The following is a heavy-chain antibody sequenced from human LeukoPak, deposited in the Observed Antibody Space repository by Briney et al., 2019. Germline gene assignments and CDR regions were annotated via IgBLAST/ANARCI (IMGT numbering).Heavy chain of an antibody. CDR3: AKEWGAFDI. CDR2: ISYDGSNK. Sequence: GGSLRLSCAASGFTFSSYGMHWVRQAPGKGLEWVAVISYDGSNKYYADSVKGRFTISRDNSKNTLYLQMNSLRAEDTAVYYCAKEWGAFDIRGQGTMVTVSS. V-gene: IGHV3-30*18. CDR1: GFTFSSYG. D-gene: IGHD3-16*01. J-gene: IGHJ3*02.